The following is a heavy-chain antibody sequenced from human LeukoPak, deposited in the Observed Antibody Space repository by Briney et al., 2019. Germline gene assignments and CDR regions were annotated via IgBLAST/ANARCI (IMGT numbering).Heavy chain of an antibody. CDR1: GFTFSSYG. CDR3: ATYRQVLLPFES. CDR2: IRYDGSNK. D-gene: IGHD2-8*02. Sequence: GGSLRLSCAASGFTFSSYGMHWVRQAPGKGLEWVAFIRYDGSNKYYADSVKGRFTISRDNSKSTLYLQMNSLRAEDTAIYYCATYRQVLLPFESWGQGTLVTVSS. J-gene: IGHJ4*02. V-gene: IGHV3-30*02.